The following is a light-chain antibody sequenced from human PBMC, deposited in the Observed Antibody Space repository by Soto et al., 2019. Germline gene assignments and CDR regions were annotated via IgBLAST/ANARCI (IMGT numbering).Light chain of an antibody. V-gene: IGKV1-5*03. Sequence: IQMTPSPSTLSASVGDRVTITCRASQSISSWLAWYQQKPGKAPRLLIYKASTLESGVPSRFSGSGSGTEFTLTISSLQPDDFATYYCQHFGTFGQGTKVDIK. CDR3: QHFGT. CDR1: QSISSW. CDR2: KAS. J-gene: IGKJ1*01.